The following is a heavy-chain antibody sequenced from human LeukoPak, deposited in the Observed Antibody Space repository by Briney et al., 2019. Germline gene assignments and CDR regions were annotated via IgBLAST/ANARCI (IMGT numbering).Heavy chain of an antibody. Sequence: PGGSLRLSCAASGFTFSSYAMHWVRQAPGKGLEWVAVISYDGSNKYYADSVKGRFTISGDNSKNTLYLQMNSLRAEDTAVYYCAKDGGFGELRDSVLDYWGQGTLVTVSS. CDR3: AKDGGFGELRDSVLDY. CDR1: GFTFSSYA. V-gene: IGHV3-30*04. D-gene: IGHD3-10*01. CDR2: ISYDGSNK. J-gene: IGHJ4*02.